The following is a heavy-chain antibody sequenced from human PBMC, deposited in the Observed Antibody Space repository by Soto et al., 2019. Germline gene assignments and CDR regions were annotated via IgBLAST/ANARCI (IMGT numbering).Heavy chain of an antibody. CDR2: TIPLLNIA. D-gene: IGHD3-22*01. Sequence: QVQLVQSGAEVKKPGSSVKISCKASGGSFSSYSISWVRQAPGQGLEWMGRTIPLLNIANYAQKFQGRVTISADKSTNTAYRELSSLRSDDTAVFYCARARRRYYDPHDYTAFDIWGQGTMVTVSS. CDR1: GGSFSSYS. J-gene: IGHJ3*02. V-gene: IGHV1-69*02. CDR3: ARARRRYYDPHDYTAFDI.